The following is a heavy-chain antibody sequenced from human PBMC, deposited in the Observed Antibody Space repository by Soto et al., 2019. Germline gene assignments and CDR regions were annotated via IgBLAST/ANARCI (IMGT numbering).Heavy chain of an antibody. CDR3: AREAPRYYDSPGYYLY. Sequence: SETLSLTCAVYGGSFSGYYWSWIRQPPGKGLEWIGEINHSGSTNYNPSLKSRVTISVDTSKNQFSLKLSSVTAADTAVYYCAREAPRYYDSPGYYLYWGQGTLVTVSS. J-gene: IGHJ4*02. CDR2: INHSGST. V-gene: IGHV4-34*01. D-gene: IGHD3-22*01. CDR1: GGSFSGYY.